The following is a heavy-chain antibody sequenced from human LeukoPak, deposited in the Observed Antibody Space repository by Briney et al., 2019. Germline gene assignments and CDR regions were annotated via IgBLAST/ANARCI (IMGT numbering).Heavy chain of an antibody. Sequence: SETLSLTCGVYGASFSGYYWNWLRRPPGKGLEWIGEINNSGSTNYNPSLMSRVTISVDTSKNQFSLKLSSVTAADTAVYYCARHDQHYGSGDWGQGTLVTVSS. J-gene: IGHJ4*02. D-gene: IGHD3-10*01. CDR1: GASFSGYY. V-gene: IGHV4-34*01. CDR2: INNSGST. CDR3: ARHDQHYGSGD.